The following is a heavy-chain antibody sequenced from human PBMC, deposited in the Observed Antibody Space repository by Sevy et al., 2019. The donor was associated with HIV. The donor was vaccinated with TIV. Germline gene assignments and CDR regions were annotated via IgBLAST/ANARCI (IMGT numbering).Heavy chain of an antibody. CDR1: GDSVSSNSAA. CDR2: TYYRSKWYN. V-gene: IGHV6-1*01. D-gene: IGHD6-19*01. J-gene: IGHJ4*02. CDR3: ARAGYSSGWYLYYFDY. Sequence: KQSQTLSLTCAISGDSVSSNSAAWNWIRQSPSRGLEWLGRTYYRSKWYNDYVVSVKSRITINPDTSKNQFSLQLNSVTPEDTAVYYCARAGYSSGWYLYYFDYWGQGTLVTVSS.